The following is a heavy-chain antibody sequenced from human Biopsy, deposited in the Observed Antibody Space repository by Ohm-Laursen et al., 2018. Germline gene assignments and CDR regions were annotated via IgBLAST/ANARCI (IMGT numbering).Heavy chain of an antibody. CDR3: ARRDSLDY. CDR1: GGSLSGYS. J-gene: IGHJ4*02. V-gene: IGHV4-4*07. CDR2: IYASETT. Sequence: GTLSLTCTVSGGSLSGYSWNWIRQPAGKGLEWIGRIYASETTHFNPSLRSRLIMSVDTSRNQFSLRLSSVTAADTAIYYCARRDSLDYWGQGTLVTVPS.